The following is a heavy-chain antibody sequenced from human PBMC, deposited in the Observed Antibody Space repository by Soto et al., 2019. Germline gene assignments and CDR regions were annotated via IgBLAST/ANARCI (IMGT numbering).Heavy chain of an antibody. CDR2: ISASGRDI. D-gene: IGHD6-19*01. V-gene: IGHV3-23*01. J-gene: IGHJ4*02. Sequence: GGSLRLSCGASGFTFSNFAMSWVRQAPGRGLEWVSGISASGRDIHYADSVKDRFTVSRDNSKNTLYLQMNSLRAEDTAIYYCAKGKPSGWYYFDYWGQGALVTVSS. CDR3: AKGKPSGWYYFDY. CDR1: GFTFSNFA.